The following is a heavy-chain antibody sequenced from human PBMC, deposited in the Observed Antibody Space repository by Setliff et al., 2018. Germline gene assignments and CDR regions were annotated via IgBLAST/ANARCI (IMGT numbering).Heavy chain of an antibody. CDR3: ARTMVQTKLRAFDI. D-gene: IGHD3-10*01. Sequence: SETLSLTCTVSGSSISSGSYYWSWIRQPAGKGLEWIGRIYTSGSTNYNPSLKSRVTISVDTSQNQFSLKLSSVTAADTAVYYCARTMVQTKLRAFDIWGQGTMVTVS. J-gene: IGHJ3*02. V-gene: IGHV4-61*02. CDR1: GSSISSGSYY. CDR2: IYTSGST.